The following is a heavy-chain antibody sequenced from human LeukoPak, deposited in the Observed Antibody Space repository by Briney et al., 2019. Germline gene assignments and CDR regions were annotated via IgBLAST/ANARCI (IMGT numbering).Heavy chain of an antibody. CDR2: IIPIFGTA. CDR3: AGYSYVSGGSLGYFDY. Sequence: ASVKVSCKASGGTFSSYAISWVRQAPGQGLEWMGGIIPIFGTANYAQKFQGRVTITADKSTSTAYMELSSLRSEDTAVYYCAGYSYVSGGSLGYFDYWGQGTLVTVSS. J-gene: IGHJ4*02. CDR1: GGTFSSYA. D-gene: IGHD3-10*01. V-gene: IGHV1-69*06.